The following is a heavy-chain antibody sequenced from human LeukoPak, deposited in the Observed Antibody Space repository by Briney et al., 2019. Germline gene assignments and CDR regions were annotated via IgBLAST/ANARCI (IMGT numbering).Heavy chain of an antibody. CDR2: INPNSGGT. D-gene: IGHD5-18*01. V-gene: IGHV1-2*02. J-gene: IGHJ4*02. Sequence: ASVKVPRKASGYTFTGYYMHWVRQAPGQGLEWMGWINPNSGGTNYAQKFQGRVTMTRDTSISTAYMELSRLRSDDTAVYYCAREGGSYGSYYFDYWGQGTLVTVSS. CDR1: GYTFTGYY. CDR3: AREGGSYGSYYFDY.